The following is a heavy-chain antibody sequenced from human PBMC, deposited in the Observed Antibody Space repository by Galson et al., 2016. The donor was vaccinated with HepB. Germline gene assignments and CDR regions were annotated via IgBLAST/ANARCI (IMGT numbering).Heavy chain of an antibody. CDR1: GFSLDRYA. V-gene: IGHV3-9*01. CDR2: ISLDTARI. Sequence: SLRLSCAVSGFSLDRYAMHWVRQVPGKGLEWVSGISLDTARIGYADSVKGRFIISRDKAKNSVYLQMNSLRTEDSALYYCEKYIFPGGMDVWGHGTRVTVAS. J-gene: IGHJ6*02. CDR3: EKYIFPGGMDV.